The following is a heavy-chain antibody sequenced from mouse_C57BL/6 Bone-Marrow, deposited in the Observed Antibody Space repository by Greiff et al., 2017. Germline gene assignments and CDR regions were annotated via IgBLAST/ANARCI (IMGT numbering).Heavy chain of an antibody. Sequence: DVMLVESGGGLVKPGGSLKLSCAASGFTFRDYGMHWVRQAPEKGLEWVAYISSSSSTINYADTVKGRFTISRDNAKNTLFLQMTSLRSEDTAMYYCARSLRLAMDYWGQGTSVTVSS. CDR1: GFTFRDYG. V-gene: IGHV5-17*01. D-gene: IGHD1-2*01. CDR3: ARSLRLAMDY. J-gene: IGHJ4*01. CDR2: ISSSSSTI.